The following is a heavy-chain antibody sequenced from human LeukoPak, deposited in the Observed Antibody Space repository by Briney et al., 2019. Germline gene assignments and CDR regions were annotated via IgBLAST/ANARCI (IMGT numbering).Heavy chain of an antibody. CDR2: IKSDGGTT. J-gene: IGHJ4*02. V-gene: IGHV3-15*01. CDR3: TTDLGDYGDYVRC. CDR1: GFSFSTYA. D-gene: IGHD4-17*01. Sequence: GGSLRLSCAASGFSFSTYAMSWVRQAPGKGLEWIGRIKSDGGTTDYAAPVKGRFTISRDDSKNTLYLQMNSLKAEDTAVYYCTTDLGDYGDYVRCWGQGTLVTVSS.